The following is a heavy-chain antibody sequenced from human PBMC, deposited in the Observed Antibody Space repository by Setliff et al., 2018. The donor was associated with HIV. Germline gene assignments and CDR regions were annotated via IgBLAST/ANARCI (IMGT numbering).Heavy chain of an antibody. J-gene: IGHJ4*02. V-gene: IGHV3-33*08. Sequence: LSLTCTVSGGSISSYYWSWIRQPAGKGLEWVAVIWYDGSNKYYADSVKGRFTISTDNSKNTLYLQMNSLRAEDTAVYYCASIELAAMVPVDYWGQGTLVTVSS. CDR1: GGSISSYY. D-gene: IGHD5-18*01. CDR3: ASIELAAMVPVDY. CDR2: IWYDGSNK.